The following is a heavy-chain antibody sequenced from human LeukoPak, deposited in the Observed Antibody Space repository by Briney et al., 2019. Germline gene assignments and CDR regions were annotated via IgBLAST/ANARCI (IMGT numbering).Heavy chain of an antibody. Sequence: SETLSLTCAVSGGSISTSNRWSWVRQPPGKGLEWIGEIYHSGSTNYNPSLKSRVTISVDKSKNQFSLKLSSVTAADTAVYYCARVGGGYTYGCDYWGQGTLVTVSS. CDR3: ARVGGGYTYGCDY. V-gene: IGHV4-4*02. D-gene: IGHD5-18*01. CDR2: IYHSGST. J-gene: IGHJ4*02. CDR1: GGSISTSNR.